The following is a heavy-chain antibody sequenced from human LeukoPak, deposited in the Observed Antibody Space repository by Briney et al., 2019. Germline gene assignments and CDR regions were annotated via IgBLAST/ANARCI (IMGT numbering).Heavy chain of an antibody. V-gene: IGHV1-2*02. CDR1: GYTFTDYY. CDR2: INPNSGGT. D-gene: IGHD3-16*01. CDR3: AREAQGVKYYFDY. Sequence: ALVKVSCKASGYTFTDYYIHWVRQAPRQGLEWMGWINPNSGGTNYAQKFQGRVTMTGDTSISTAYMELSRLRSDDDTAVYYCAREAQGVKYYFDYWGQGTLVTVSS. J-gene: IGHJ4*02.